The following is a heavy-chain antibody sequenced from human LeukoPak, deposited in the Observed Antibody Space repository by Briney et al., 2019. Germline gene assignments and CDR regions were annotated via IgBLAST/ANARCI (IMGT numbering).Heavy chain of an antibody. Sequence: GESLKISCKGSGYSFTSCWIGWVRQMPGKGLEWMGIIYPGDSDTRYSPSFQGQVTISADKSISTAYLQWSSLKASDTAMYYCASYDFWSGYPLWYWGQGTLVTVSS. J-gene: IGHJ4*02. CDR2: IYPGDSDT. CDR3: ASYDFWSGYPLWY. V-gene: IGHV5-51*01. CDR1: GYSFTSCW. D-gene: IGHD3-3*01.